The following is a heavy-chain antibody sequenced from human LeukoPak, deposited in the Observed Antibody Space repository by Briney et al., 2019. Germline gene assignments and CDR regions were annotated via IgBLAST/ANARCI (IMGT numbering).Heavy chain of an antibody. CDR3: AKDQIAVNY. D-gene: IGHD6-19*01. V-gene: IGHV3-30-3*01. CDR1: GFIFSNFP. J-gene: IGHJ4*02. Sequence: GGSLRLSCAASGFIFSNFPLHWVRQTPDKGLECVAIMSSDGNTKYYANSVEGRFTISRDNSKNTLYLQMNSLRAEDTAVYYCAKDQIAVNYWGQGTLVTVSS. CDR2: MSSDGNTK.